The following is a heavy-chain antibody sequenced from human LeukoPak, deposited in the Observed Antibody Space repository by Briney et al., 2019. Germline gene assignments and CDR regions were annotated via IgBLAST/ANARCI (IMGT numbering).Heavy chain of an antibody. D-gene: IGHD3-22*01. V-gene: IGHV4-59*08. CDR3: AREYYYDSFCCDY. CDR1: GGSISSYY. Sequence: SEPLSLTSTVSGGSISSYYWSWIRQPPGKGLEWIGYIYYSGSTNYNPSLNSRVTISVDTSNNQSSLKLSSVTAADTAVYYCAREYYYDSFCCDYWGQGTLVTVSS. CDR2: IYYSGST. J-gene: IGHJ4*02.